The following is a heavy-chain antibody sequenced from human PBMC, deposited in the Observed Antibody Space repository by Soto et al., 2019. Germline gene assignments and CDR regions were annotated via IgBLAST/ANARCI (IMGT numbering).Heavy chain of an antibody. CDR3: SRGYSQSGYMSIWVFDY. J-gene: IGHJ4*02. V-gene: IGHV4-31*03. CDR1: GGSINSGSYY. D-gene: IGHD6-13*01. Sequence: HVQLRESGPGLVKPSQTLYRTCPVSGGSINSGSYYCNWIRQHPGNGLEWIGYMYYGGSNYYNTFIRRRVIISAYTPENHFSLQLSSVTAADTAVYFCSRGYSQSGYMSIWVFDYRGQGSLGNVSS. CDR2: MYYGGSN.